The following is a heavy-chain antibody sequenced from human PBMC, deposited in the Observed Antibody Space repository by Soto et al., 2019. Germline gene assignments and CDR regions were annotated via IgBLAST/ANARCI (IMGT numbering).Heavy chain of an antibody. CDR3: VKGEYYYDSSGYRVPFDY. D-gene: IGHD3-22*01. V-gene: IGHV3-64D*06. Sequence: GGSLRLSCSASGFTFRSYAMHWVRQAPGKGLEYVSSISTNGGSTHYADSVKGRFTISRDNSKNTQYLQMSSLRADDTAVYYCVKGEYYYDSSGYRVPFDYWGQGT. CDR2: ISTNGGST. J-gene: IGHJ4*02. CDR1: GFTFRSYA.